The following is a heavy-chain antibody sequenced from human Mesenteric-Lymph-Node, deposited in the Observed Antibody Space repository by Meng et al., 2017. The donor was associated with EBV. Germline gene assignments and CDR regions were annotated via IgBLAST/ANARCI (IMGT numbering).Heavy chain of an antibody. J-gene: IGHJ4*02. V-gene: IGHV4-39*07. CDR3: AIGYNSSWCVY. D-gene: IGHD6-13*01. CDR2: MYYSGIT. CDR1: GGSITSDHYY. Sequence: QLLLQESGPGLVKPSETLSLTCTVSGGSITSDHYYWGWIRQPPGKGLEWIGSMYYSGITYYSPSLKSRVTISADRSENQFSLKLRSVTAADSAVYYCAIGYNSSWCVYWGQGTLVTVSS.